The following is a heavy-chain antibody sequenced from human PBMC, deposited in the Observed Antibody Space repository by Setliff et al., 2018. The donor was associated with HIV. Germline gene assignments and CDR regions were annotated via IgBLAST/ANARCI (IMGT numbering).Heavy chain of an antibody. J-gene: IGHJ4*02. D-gene: IGHD3-16*02. Sequence: PSETVSLTCSVSGDSVSDYYWSWIRQPPGKGLEWIGDISTFRGTNYSPSLQSRVTISMDTSKNQLSLNLSSATAADTAVYYCSRGTFGGVIAQYYFDYWGQGTLVTVS. V-gene: IGHV4-4*09. CDR1: GDSVSDYY. CDR2: ISTFRGT. CDR3: SRGTFGGVIAQYYFDY.